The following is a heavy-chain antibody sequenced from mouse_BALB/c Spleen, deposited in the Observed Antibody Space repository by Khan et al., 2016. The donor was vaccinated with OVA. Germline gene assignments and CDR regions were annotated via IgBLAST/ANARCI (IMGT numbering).Heavy chain of an antibody. CDR1: GFTFSTYG. V-gene: IGHV5-6*01. CDR3: ARLAYYYDSEGFAY. Sequence: EVELVESGGDVVKPGGSLKLSCAASGFTFSTYGMSWVRQTPDKRLEWVATVSTGGHYTYYPATVKGRFTISRDTAKNTLSLQMSSLKSEDIAMFYCARLAYYYDSEGFAYWGQGTLVTVSA. D-gene: IGHD1-1*01. J-gene: IGHJ3*01. CDR2: VSTGGHYT.